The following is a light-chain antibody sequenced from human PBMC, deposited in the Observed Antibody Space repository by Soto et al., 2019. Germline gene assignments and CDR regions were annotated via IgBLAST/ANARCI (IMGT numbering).Light chain of an antibody. CDR2: GAS. Sequence: EIVLTQSPGTLSLSPGERATLSCRASQSVSSSYLAWYQQKPGQAPRLLIYGASSRATGIPDRISGSGSGPDFSLTISRLEPEDFAVYYCQQYGSSPPCTFGQGTKVEIK. CDR1: QSVSSSY. CDR3: QQYGSSPPCT. J-gene: IGKJ1*01. V-gene: IGKV3-20*01.